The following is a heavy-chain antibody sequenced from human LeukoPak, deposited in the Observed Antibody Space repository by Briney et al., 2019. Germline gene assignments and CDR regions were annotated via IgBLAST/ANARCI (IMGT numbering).Heavy chain of an antibody. V-gene: IGHV4-34*01. CDR3: ASLSRRIDY. CDR2: INHSGST. J-gene: IGHJ4*02. Sequence: SETLSLTCAVYGGSFSGYYWSWIRQPPGKGLEWIGEINHSGSTYYNPSLKSRVTISVDTSKNQFSLKLSSVTAADTAVYYCASLSRRIDYWGQGTLVTVSS. CDR1: GGSFSGYY.